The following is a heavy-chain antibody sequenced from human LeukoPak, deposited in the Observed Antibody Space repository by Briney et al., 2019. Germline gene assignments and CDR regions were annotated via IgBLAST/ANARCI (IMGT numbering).Heavy chain of an antibody. CDR2: XXXXNGNT. Sequence: ASVKVSCKASGYTFTSYGISWVRQAPGQGLEWXXXXXXXNGNTNYAQKLQGRVTMTTDTSTSTAYMELRSLRSDDTAVYYCARDRYDFWSGYYYYYGMDVWGQGTTVTVSS. V-gene: IGHV1-18*01. D-gene: IGHD3-3*01. CDR3: ARDRYDFWSGYYYYYGMDV. J-gene: IGHJ6*02. CDR1: GYTFTSYG.